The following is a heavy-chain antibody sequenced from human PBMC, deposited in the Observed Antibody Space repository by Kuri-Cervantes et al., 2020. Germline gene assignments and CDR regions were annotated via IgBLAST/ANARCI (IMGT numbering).Heavy chain of an antibody. D-gene: IGHD2-2*02. Sequence: SGPTLVKPTQTLTLTCTFSGFSLSTSGVGVGWIRQPPGKALEWLALIYWDDDKRYSPSLKSRLTITKDTSKNQVVLTVTNMDPVDTATYYCAPRGKPSQEPVPRSTSCYKGYWGQGTLVTVSS. CDR2: IYWDDDK. V-gene: IGHV2-5*02. J-gene: IGHJ4*02. CDR1: GFSLSTSGVG. CDR3: APRGKPSQEPVPRSTSCYKGY.